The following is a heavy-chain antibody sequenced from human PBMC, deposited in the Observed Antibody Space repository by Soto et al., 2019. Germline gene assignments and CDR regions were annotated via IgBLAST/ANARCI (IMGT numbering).Heavy chain of an antibody. CDR1: GGSISSGDYY. CDR3: ARETTVVTIDY. D-gene: IGHD4-17*01. V-gene: IGHV4-30-4*01. Sequence: KPSETLSLTCTVSGGSISSGDYYWSWIRQPPGKGLEWIGYIYYSGSTYYNPSLKSRVTISVDTSKNQFSLKLSSVTAADTAVYYCARETTVVTIDYWGQGTLVTVSS. CDR2: IYYSGST. J-gene: IGHJ4*02.